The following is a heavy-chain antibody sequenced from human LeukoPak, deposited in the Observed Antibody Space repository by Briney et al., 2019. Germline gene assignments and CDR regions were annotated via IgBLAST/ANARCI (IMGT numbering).Heavy chain of an antibody. D-gene: IGHD3-10*01. CDR1: GFSFSANW. J-gene: IGHJ3*02. V-gene: IGHV3-7*03. Sequence: PGGSLRLSCAASGFSFSANWISWVRRAPGKGLEWVANINPDGRQKYYVDSVNGRFTISRDNAKNSLYLQMNSLRAEDTAVYYCAKERGTAGECAFDIWGQRTLVTVS. CDR2: INPDGRQK. CDR3: AKERGTAGECAFDI.